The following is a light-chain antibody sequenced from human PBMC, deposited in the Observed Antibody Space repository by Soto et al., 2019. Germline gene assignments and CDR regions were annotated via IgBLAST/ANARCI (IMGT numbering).Light chain of an antibody. CDR2: DAS. CDR3: QQRSNWIT. J-gene: IGKJ4*01. CDR1: QSVSSY. V-gene: IGKV3-11*01. Sequence: EIVLTQSPATLSLSPGERATLPCRASQSVSSYLAWYQQKPGHAPRLLIYDASNRTPGISARFSGSGSWTDFTLTISSLEPEDFAVYYCQQRSNWITFGGGTKVEIK.